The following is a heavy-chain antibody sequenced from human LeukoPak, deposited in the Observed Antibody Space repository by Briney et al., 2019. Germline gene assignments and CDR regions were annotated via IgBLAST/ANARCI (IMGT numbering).Heavy chain of an antibody. CDR2: IYHSGST. CDR1: GYSISSGYY. J-gene: IGHJ4*02. V-gene: IGHV4-38-2*02. D-gene: IGHD2-8*01. Sequence: SETLSLTCTASGYSISSGYYWGWIRQPPGKGLEWIGSIYHSGSTYYNPSLKSRVTISVDTSKNQFSLKLSSVTAADTAVYYCAGDRMDKFEYWGQGTLVTVSS. CDR3: AGDRMDKFEY.